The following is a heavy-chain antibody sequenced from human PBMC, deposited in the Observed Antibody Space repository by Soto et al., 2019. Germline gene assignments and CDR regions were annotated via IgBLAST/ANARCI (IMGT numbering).Heavy chain of an antibody. J-gene: IGHJ4*02. D-gene: IGHD3-16*01. CDR2: IYSGGSI. CDR3: ARDGNGQRGSPH. Sequence: VQLVESGGGLIQAGGSLRLSCAVSGFTVSNNFMMWVRQAPGKGLEWVSLIYSGGSISYADSVKGRFTISRDGSMNMLYLQMNSLTAEETAVYYCARDGNGQRGSPHWGQVTLVTVSS. V-gene: IGHV3-53*02. CDR1: GFTVSNNF.